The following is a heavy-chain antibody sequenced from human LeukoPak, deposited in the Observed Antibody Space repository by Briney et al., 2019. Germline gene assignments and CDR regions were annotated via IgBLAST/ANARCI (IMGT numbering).Heavy chain of an antibody. D-gene: IGHD3-22*01. Sequence: PSETLSPAWPVDAPSIIMQCFGSVRQPPGNGLEWIAYINNSGITNSNPFLKSGLTISVDTPKNQFSLNLTSVLASYPSIYYCVAMFSSDYFDLWGQGILVPVSS. CDR2: INNSGIT. J-gene: IGHJ4*02. V-gene: IGHV4-59*03. CDR3: VAMFSSDYFDL. CDR1: APSIIMQC.